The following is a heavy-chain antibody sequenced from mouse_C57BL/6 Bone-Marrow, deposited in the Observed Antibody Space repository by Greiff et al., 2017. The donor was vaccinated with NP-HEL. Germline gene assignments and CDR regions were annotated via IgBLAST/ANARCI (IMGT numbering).Heavy chain of an antibody. V-gene: IGHV1-39*01. J-gene: IGHJ4*01. CDR3: TRQLRLYYAMDY. D-gene: IGHD3-2*02. CDR2: INPNYGTT. CDR1: GYSFTDYN. Sequence: VQLQQSGPELVKPGASVKISCKASGYSFTDYNMNWVKQSNGKSLEWIGVINPNYGTTSYNQKFKGKATITADTSSNTAYLQLSSLTSEDTAVYYCTRQLRLYYAMDYWGQGTSVTVSS.